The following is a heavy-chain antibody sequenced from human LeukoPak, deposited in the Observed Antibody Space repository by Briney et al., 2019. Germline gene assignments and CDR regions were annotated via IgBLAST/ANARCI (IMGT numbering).Heavy chain of an antibody. D-gene: IGHD1-14*01. CDR2: ISSSGSTI. CDR3: AKGGGITDYARFDY. J-gene: IGHJ4*02. CDR1: GFTFSSYS. V-gene: IGHV3-48*02. Sequence: PGGSLRLSCAASGFTFSSYSMNGVRQAPGKGLEWISYISSSGSTIYYSDSVKGRFTISRDNAKNSLYLQMNNLRDADMAVYYCAKGGGITDYARFDYWGQGTLVTVSS.